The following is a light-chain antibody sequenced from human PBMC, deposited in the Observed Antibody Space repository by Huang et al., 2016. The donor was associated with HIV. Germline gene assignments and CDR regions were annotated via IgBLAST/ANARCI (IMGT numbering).Light chain of an antibody. CDR2: CAS. J-gene: IGKJ1*01. CDR1: QSVSSN. Sequence: EIVMTQSPATLSGSPGERATLSCRASQSVSSNLAWYQQKPGQAPRLLIYCASTRGTGIPTRFSGSASGTDFTLTISSLQSEDFAVYYCQQYNNWPPWTFGQGTTLEIK. V-gene: IGKV3-15*01. CDR3: QQYNNWPPWT.